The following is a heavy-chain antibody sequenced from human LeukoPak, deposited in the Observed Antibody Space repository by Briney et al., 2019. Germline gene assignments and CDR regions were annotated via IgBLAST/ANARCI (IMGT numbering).Heavy chain of an antibody. D-gene: IGHD6-19*01. J-gene: IGHJ5*02. CDR3: FSGRSGWYNWFDP. V-gene: IGHV3-23*01. CDR2: IRGSGGST. Sequence: PGGSLRLSCAASGSTFSSYAMSWVRQAPGKGLESGSAIRGSGGSTYYADSVKGRFTISRDNSKITLYLQMNSLRAEDTAVYYCFSGRSGWYNWFDPWGQGTLVTVSS. CDR1: GSTFSSYA.